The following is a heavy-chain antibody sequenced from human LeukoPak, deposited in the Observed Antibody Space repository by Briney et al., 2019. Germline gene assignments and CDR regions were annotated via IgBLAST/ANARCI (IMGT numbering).Heavy chain of an antibody. Sequence: SETLSLTCAVYGGSFSGYYWSWIRQPPGKGLEWIGEINHSGSINYNPSLKSRVTISVDTSKNQFSLKLSSVTAADTAVYYCARAVYSSTWFDPWGQGTLVTVSS. V-gene: IGHV4-34*01. J-gene: IGHJ5*02. D-gene: IGHD6-13*01. CDR2: INHSGSI. CDR1: GGSFSGYY. CDR3: ARAVYSSTWFDP.